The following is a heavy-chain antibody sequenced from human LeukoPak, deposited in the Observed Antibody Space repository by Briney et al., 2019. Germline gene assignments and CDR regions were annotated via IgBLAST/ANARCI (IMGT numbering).Heavy chain of an antibody. CDR3: ARDYPMGGGKEGFDY. V-gene: IGHV1-18*01. Sequence: ASVKVSCKASGYSITSYGISWVRQAPGQGLEWMGWISAYNGNTNYAQKLQGRVTMTTDTSTSTAYMELRSLRSDDTAVYYCARDYPMGGGKEGFDYWGQGTLVTVSS. CDR2: ISAYNGNT. J-gene: IGHJ4*02. D-gene: IGHD4-23*01. CDR1: GYSITSYG.